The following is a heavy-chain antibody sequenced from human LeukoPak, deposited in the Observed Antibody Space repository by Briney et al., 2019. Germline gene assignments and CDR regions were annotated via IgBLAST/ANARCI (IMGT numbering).Heavy chain of an antibody. J-gene: IGHJ3*02. D-gene: IGHD3-22*01. CDR1: GFTFDDYG. CDR2: INWNGGST. V-gene: IGHV3-20*04. Sequence: GGSLRLSCAASGFTFDDYGMSWVRHAPGKGLEWVSGINWNGGSTVYADSVKGRFTISRDNAKNSLYLQMNSLRAEDTALYYCARVTWAYYYDSSGYSNAFDIWGQGTMVTVSS. CDR3: ARVTWAYYYDSSGYSNAFDI.